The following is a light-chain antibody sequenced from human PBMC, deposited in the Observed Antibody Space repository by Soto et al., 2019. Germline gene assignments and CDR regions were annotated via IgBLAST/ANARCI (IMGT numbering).Light chain of an antibody. CDR1: QSIGKH. CDR2: SVS. J-gene: IGKJ5*01. CDR3: QQGYTSSIT. Sequence: DIQMTQSPSSLSASVGDRVTITCRASQSIGKHLNWYQQKPGKAPKFLIYSVSSLQSGVPSRFSGSGSGTDFTLTINSLQPEDFATYYCQQGYTSSITFGQGTRLET. V-gene: IGKV1-39*01.